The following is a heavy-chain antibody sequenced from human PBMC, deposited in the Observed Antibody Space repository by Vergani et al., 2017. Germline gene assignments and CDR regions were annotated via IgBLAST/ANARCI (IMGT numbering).Heavy chain of an antibody. CDR3: AKRPAAGMDS. J-gene: IGHJ4*02. D-gene: IGHD2-2*01. CDR2: ISGSGGST. Sequence: EVQLLESGVGLVQPGGSLRLSCAASGFTFSSYAMSWVRQAPGKGLEWVSTISGSGGSTYYADSVKGRFTISRDNSKNTLYLQMNSLRAEDTAVYFCAKRPAAGMDSWGQGTLVTVSS. V-gene: IGHV3-23*01. CDR1: GFTFSSYA.